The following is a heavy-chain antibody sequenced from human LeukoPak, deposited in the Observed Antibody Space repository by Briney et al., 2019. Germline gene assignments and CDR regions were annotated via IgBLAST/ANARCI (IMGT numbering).Heavy chain of an antibody. CDR3: ARGRYLPLYFDY. J-gene: IGHJ4*02. Sequence: SETLSLTRAVYGGSFSGYYWSWIRQPPGKGLEWIGEINHSGSTNYNPSLKSRVTISVDTSKNQFSLKLSSVTAADTAVYYCARGRYLPLYFDYWGQGTLVTVSS. V-gene: IGHV4-34*01. CDR1: GGSFSGYY. CDR2: INHSGST. D-gene: IGHD2/OR15-2a*01.